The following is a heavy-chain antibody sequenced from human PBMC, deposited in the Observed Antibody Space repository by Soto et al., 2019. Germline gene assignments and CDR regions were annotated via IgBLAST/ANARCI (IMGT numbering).Heavy chain of an antibody. CDR3: AREGWSDSSGWEDAFDI. J-gene: IGHJ3*02. V-gene: IGHV1-2*04. D-gene: IGHD6-19*01. CDR1: GYTFTGYY. Sequence: ASVKVSCKASGYTFTGYYMHWVRQAPGQGLEWMGWINPNSGGTNYAQKFQGWVTMTRDTSISTAYMELSRLRSDDTAVYYCAREGWSDSSGWEDAFDIWGQGTMVTVSS. CDR2: INPNSGGT.